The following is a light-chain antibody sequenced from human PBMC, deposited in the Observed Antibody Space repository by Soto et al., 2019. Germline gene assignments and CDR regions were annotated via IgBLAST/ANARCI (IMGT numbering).Light chain of an antibody. CDR3: QLYNIFPEA. J-gene: IGKJ4*02. V-gene: IGKV1-5*03. CDR2: KVS. Sequence: RRASESVNSWLAWYQQKPGKAPKFLIYKVSSLQSGVPSRFSGSGSGTEFTRTICSLQPDDFATYSCQLYNIFPEACAEGTRVDIK. CDR1: ESVNSW.